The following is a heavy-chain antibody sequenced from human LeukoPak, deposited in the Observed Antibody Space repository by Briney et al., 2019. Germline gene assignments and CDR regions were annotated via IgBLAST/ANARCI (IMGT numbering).Heavy chain of an antibody. CDR3: ARGLRWRWGVHY. Sequence: SEPLSLTCAVYGGSFRGCFWSLIRQLPGKGRHGIGEINHSGSPNYNQPLKSRATISVATSENQSSLKLSPVTAADRAVYSCARGLRWRWGVHYWGQGTVV. D-gene: IGHD3-10*01. CDR1: GGSFRGCF. V-gene: IGHV4-34*01. CDR2: INHSGSP. J-gene: IGHJ4*02.